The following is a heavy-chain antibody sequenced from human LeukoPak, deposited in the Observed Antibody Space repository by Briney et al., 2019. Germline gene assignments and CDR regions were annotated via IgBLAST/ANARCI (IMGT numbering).Heavy chain of an antibody. Sequence: GSSVKVSCKASGGTFSSYAISWVRQAPGQGLEWMGGIIPIFGTANYAQKFQGRVTITADKSTSTAYMELSRLRSDDTAVYYCARSTDCCYGRADFDYWGQGTLVIVSS. CDR3: ARSTDCCYGRADFDY. D-gene: IGHD5-18*01. CDR2: IIPIFGTA. V-gene: IGHV1-69*06. CDR1: GGTFSSYA. J-gene: IGHJ4*02.